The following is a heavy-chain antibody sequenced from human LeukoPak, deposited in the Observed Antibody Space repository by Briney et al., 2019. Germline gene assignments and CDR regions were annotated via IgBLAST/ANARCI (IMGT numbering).Heavy chain of an antibody. CDR2: IYHSGST. Sequence: SSETLSLTCTVSGYSISSGYYWGWIRQPPGKGLEWIGSIYHSGSTYYNPSLKSRVTISVDTSKNQSSLKLSSVTAADTAVYYCARAIAAAGLYYFDYWGQGTLVTVSS. CDR1: GYSISSGYY. J-gene: IGHJ4*02. D-gene: IGHD6-13*01. V-gene: IGHV4-38-2*02. CDR3: ARAIAAAGLYYFDY.